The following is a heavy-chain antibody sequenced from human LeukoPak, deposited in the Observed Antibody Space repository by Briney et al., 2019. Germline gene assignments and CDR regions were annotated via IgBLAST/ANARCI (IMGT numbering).Heavy chain of an antibody. V-gene: IGHV3-30*03. D-gene: IGHD5-24*01. CDR3: ARYGSQARWYYYYYMEV. CDR1: GFTFSLYG. CDR2: MSYDGSLT. Sequence: GGSLRLSCAASGFTFSLYGLFWVRQAPGKGLEWVAYMSYDGSLTNYADSVRGRFIISRDNSKNTLSLQLNSPRTEDTAVYYCARYGSQARWYYYYYMEVWGKGTTVTVSS. J-gene: IGHJ6*03.